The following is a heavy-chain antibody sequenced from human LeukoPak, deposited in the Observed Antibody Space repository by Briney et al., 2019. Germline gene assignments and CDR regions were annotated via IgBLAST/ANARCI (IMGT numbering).Heavy chain of an antibody. Sequence: SETLSLTCAVYGGSFSGYYWSWIRQPPGKGLEWIGSIYYSGSTYYNPSLKSRVTISVDTSKNQFSLKLSSVTAADTAVYYCAIQSSSSWPPYFDYWGQGTLVTVSS. CDR1: GGSFSGYY. J-gene: IGHJ4*02. CDR3: AIQSSSSWPPYFDY. D-gene: IGHD6-13*01. CDR2: IYYSGST. V-gene: IGHV4-34*01.